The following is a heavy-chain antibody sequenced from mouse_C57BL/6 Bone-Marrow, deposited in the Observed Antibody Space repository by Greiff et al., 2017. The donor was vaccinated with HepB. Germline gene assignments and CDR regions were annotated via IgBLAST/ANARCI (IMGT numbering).Heavy chain of an antibody. CDR1: GFTFSDYY. J-gene: IGHJ2*01. CDR3: ASHYYGRAY. Sequence: EVKLMESGGGLVQPRGSLKLSCAASGFTFSDYYMYWVRQTPEKRLEWVAYISNGGGSTYYPDTVKGRFTISRDNAKNTLYLQMSRLKSEDTAMYYCASHYYGRAYWGQGTTLTVSS. CDR2: ISNGGGST. D-gene: IGHD1-1*01. V-gene: IGHV5-12*01.